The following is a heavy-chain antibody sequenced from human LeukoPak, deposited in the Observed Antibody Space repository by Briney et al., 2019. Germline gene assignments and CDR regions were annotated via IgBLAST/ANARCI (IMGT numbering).Heavy chain of an antibody. CDR3: AKEGGQASAVPWDPPPDWDFDY. CDR2: ISYDGSNK. Sequence: GGSLRLSCAASGFTFSGYGMHWVRQAPGKGLEWVAVISYDGSNKYYADSVKGRFTISRDNSKNTLYLQMNSLRAEDTAVYYCAKEGGQASAVPWDPPPDWDFDYWGQGTLVTVS. CDR1: GFTFSGYG. V-gene: IGHV3-30*18. J-gene: IGHJ4*02. D-gene: IGHD2-21*01.